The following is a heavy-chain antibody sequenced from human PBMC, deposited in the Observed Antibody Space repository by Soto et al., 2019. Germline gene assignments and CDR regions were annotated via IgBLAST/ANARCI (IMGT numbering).Heavy chain of an antibody. CDR1: GFTFSSYG. D-gene: IGHD3-10*01. CDR3: ARARRGYYGSGRPYYFDY. J-gene: IGHJ4*02. Sequence: GGSLRLSCAASGFTFSSYGMHWVRQAPGKGLEWVAVIWYDGSNKYYADSVKGRFTISRDNSKNTLYLQMNSLRAEDTAVYYCARARRGYYGSGRPYYFDYWGQGTLVTVSS. V-gene: IGHV3-33*01. CDR2: IWYDGSNK.